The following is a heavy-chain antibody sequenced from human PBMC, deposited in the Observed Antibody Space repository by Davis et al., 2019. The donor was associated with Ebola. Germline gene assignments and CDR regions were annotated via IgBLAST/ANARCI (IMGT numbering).Heavy chain of an antibody. Sequence: SETLSLTCAVYGGSFSGYYWSWIRQPPGKGLEWIGEINHSGSTNYNPSLKSRVTISVDTSKNQFSLKLSSVTAADTAVYYCARDGRVVAATQYHWGQGTLVTVSS. CDR2: INHSGST. CDR1: GGSFSGYY. D-gene: IGHD2-15*01. V-gene: IGHV4-34*01. CDR3: ARDGRVVAATQYH. J-gene: IGHJ5*02.